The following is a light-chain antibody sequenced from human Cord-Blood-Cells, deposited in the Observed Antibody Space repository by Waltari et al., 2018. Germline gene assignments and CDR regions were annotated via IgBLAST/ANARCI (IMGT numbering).Light chain of an antibody. J-gene: IGKJ4*01. CDR3: QQSYSTPLT. V-gene: IGKV1-39*01. CDR2: AAS. Sequence: DLQMTQSPSSLSASVGDRVTITCRASQNISSYLNWYQQKPGKAPKHLIYAASSLQSGVPSRFSGSGSGTDFTLTISSLQPEDFATYYCQQSYSTPLTFGGGTKVEIK. CDR1: QNISSY.